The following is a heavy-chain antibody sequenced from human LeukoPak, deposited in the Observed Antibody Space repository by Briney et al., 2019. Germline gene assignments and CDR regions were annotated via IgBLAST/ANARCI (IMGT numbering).Heavy chain of an antibody. CDR1: GASISSYY. V-gene: IGHV4-4*07. J-gene: IGHJ4*02. CDR2: LYISGST. Sequence: SETLSLTCTVSGASISSYYYNWIRQTAGRGVEWIGRLYISGSTDYNPSLKSRVTISVDTSKNQFSLKLTSVTAADTAVYFCARDLSGSLYFDYWGQGVLVTVSS. CDR3: ARDLSGSLYFDY. D-gene: IGHD3-10*01.